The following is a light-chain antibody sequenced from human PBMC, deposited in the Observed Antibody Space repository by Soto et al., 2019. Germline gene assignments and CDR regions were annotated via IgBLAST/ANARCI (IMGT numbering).Light chain of an antibody. CDR2: GAS. Sequence: EVVLTQSPGTLSLSPRERATLSCRASQSVSNNYLAWYQHKPGQAPMLLIYGASNRAPGIPDRFSGSGSGADFTRSISSLEPEDFAVYYCEQYAASPRTFGRGTLVEVK. V-gene: IGKV3-20*01. CDR3: EQYAASPRT. CDR1: QSVSNNY. J-gene: IGKJ1*01.